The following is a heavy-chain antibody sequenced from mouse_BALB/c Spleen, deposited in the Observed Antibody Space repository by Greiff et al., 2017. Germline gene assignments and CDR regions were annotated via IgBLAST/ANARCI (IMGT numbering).Heavy chain of an antibody. CDR3: ARTQGYGSSYEYFDV. Sequence: EVKVEESGGGLVKLGGSLKLSCAASGFTFSSYYMSWVRQTPEKRLELVAAINSNGGSTYYPDTVKGRFTISRDNAKNTLYLQMSSLKSEDTALYYCARTQGYGSSYEYFDVWGAGTTVTVSS. CDR1: GFTFSSYY. CDR2: INSNGGST. J-gene: IGHJ1*01. D-gene: IGHD1-1*01. V-gene: IGHV5-6-2*01.